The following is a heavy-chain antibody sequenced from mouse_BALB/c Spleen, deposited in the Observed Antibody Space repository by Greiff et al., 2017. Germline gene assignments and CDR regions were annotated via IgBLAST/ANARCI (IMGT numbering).Heavy chain of an antibody. CDR3: ARGFYYDYPWFAY. J-gene: IGHJ3*01. CDR2: INSNGGST. D-gene: IGHD2-4*01. CDR1: GFTFSSYG. Sequence: EVKVVESGGGLVQPGGSLKLSCAASGFTFSSYGMSWVRQTPDKRLELVATINSNGGSTYYPDSVKGRFTISRDNAKNTLYLQMSSLKSEDTAMYYCARGFYYDYPWFAYWGQGTLVTVSA. V-gene: IGHV5-6-3*01.